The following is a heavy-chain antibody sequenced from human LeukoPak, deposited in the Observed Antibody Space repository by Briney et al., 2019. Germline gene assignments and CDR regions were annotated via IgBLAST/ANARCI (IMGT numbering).Heavy chain of an antibody. Sequence: GGSLRLSCAASGFTFSSSGMHWVRQAPGKGLEWLAVISNDGSNKYYADSVKGRFTISRDNPKNTLYLEMNSLRAEDTAVYYCEKRGGSYFDYWGQGTLVTVSS. CDR3: EKRGGSYFDY. CDR2: ISNDGSNK. D-gene: IGHD1-26*01. J-gene: IGHJ4*02. CDR1: GFTFSSSG. V-gene: IGHV3-30*18.